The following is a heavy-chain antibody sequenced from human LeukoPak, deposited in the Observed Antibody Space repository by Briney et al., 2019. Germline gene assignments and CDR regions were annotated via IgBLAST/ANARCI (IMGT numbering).Heavy chain of an antibody. D-gene: IGHD3-16*01. CDR1: GYSFIDYY. V-gene: IGHV1-2*02. CDR2: INPENGGT. CDR3: ARDMLQGVMGY. J-gene: IGHJ4*02. Sequence: ASVKVSCKASGYSFIDYYIQWVRQAPGQGLEWVGWINPENGGTHYAQNFRGRVTMTSDTSISTLYMELTTLRSDDTAVFYCARDMLQGVMGYWGQGTLVTVSS.